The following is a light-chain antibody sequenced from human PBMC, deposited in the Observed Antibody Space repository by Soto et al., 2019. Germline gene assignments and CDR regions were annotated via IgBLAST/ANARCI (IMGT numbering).Light chain of an antibody. CDR1: QDINNY. J-gene: IGKJ2*01. V-gene: IGKV1-33*01. CDR2: DAS. CDR3: QQYDNVPRT. Sequence: DIQMTQSPSSLCASVGDRVTITCQASQDINNYLNWFQQKPGQAPKLLIYDASNLQTGVPSRFSGSGSGTDFTFTISSLQPEDIGTYYCQQYDNVPRTFGQGTSLEI.